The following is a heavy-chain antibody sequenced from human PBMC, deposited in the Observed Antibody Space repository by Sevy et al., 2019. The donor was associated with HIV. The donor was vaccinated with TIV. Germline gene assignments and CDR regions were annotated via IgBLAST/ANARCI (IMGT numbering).Heavy chain of an antibody. Sequence: SENLSLTCSVSGGSIRSSSYYWGWIRQPPGKGLEWMGSIYYSGSTYDNPSLKSRVTISVDTSKNQFSLKLSSVTAADTAVYYCARLLYDRSGYYYFNSWGQGTLVIVSS. J-gene: IGHJ4*02. CDR3: ARLLYDRSGYYYFNS. D-gene: IGHD3-22*01. V-gene: IGHV4-39*01. CDR2: IYYSGST. CDR1: GGSIRSSSYY.